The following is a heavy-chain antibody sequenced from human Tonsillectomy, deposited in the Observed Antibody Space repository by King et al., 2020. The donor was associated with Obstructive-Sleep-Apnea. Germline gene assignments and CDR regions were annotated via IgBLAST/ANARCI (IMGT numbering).Heavy chain of an antibody. D-gene: IGHD4-23*01. CDR2: ISSSGDTT. CDR3: VKDRYGGNSLTYFDY. CDR1: GFTFSGKA. Sequence: VQLVESGGGLVQPGGSLRLSCSASGFTFSGKAMHWVRQAPGKGLEYVSTISSSGDTTYYADSVKDRFTISRDNSKNTLYLQMNSLRAEDTAVYYCVKDRYGGNSLTYFDYWGQGILVTVSS. J-gene: IGHJ4*02. V-gene: IGHV3-64D*06.